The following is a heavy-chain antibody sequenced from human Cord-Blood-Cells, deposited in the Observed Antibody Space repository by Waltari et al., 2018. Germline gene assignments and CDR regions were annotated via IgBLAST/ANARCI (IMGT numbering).Heavy chain of an antibody. Sequence: QVQLVQSGAEVKKPGASVKVSCKASGYTFNSYDSNWVRPATGQGLEWMGWMNPNSGNTGYAQKFQGRVTMTRNTSISTAYMELSSLRSEDTAVYYCARVKDTAMASFDYWGQGTLVTVSS. V-gene: IGHV1-8*01. CDR3: ARVKDTAMASFDY. D-gene: IGHD5-18*01. CDR2: MNPNSGNT. J-gene: IGHJ4*02. CDR1: GYTFNSYD.